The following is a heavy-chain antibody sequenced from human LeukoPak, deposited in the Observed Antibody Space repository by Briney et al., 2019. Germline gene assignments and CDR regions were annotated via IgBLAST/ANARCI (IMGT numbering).Heavy chain of an antibody. D-gene: IGHD2-15*01. CDR2: IYYSGST. Sequence: KPSETLSLTCTVSGGSISSSSYYWGWIRQPPGKGLEWIGSIYYSGSTYYNPSLKSRVTISVDTSKNQFSLKLSSVTAADTAAYYCARHSSSGGLLGLWGQGTLVTVSS. CDR3: ARHSSSGGLLGL. J-gene: IGHJ4*02. V-gene: IGHV4-39*01. CDR1: GGSISSSSYY.